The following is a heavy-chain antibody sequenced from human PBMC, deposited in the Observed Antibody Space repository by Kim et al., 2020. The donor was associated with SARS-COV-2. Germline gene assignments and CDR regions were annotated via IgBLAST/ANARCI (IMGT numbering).Heavy chain of an antibody. V-gene: IGHV3-23*01. D-gene: IGHD5-12*01. J-gene: IGHJ6*03. Sequence: YDDNAVKGRLTISRANSNNPLYLQMHSLRAEDTARYYCAKLYSNSYSYMDVWGKGTTVTVSS. CDR3: AKLYSNSYSYMDV.